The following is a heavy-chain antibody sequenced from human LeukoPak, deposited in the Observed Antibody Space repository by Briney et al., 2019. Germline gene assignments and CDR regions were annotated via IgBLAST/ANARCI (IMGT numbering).Heavy chain of an antibody. CDR3: ARRKRWLQFSFDP. CDR1: GYSISSGYY. Sequence: SETLSLTXAVPGYSISSGYYWGWIRQPPGKGLEWIGSIYHSGSTYYNPSLKSRVTISVDTSKNQFSLKLSSVTAADTAVYYCARRKRWLQFSFDPWGQGTLVTVSS. CDR2: IYHSGST. D-gene: IGHD5-24*01. J-gene: IGHJ5*02. V-gene: IGHV4-38-2*01.